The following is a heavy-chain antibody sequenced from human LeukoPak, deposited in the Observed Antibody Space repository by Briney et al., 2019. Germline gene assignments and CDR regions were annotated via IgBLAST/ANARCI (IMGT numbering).Heavy chain of an antibody. V-gene: IGHV4-61*08. Sequence: SETLSLTCTVSGGSISSGDYYWSWIRQPPGKGLEWIGYIYYRGSTNYNPSLKSRVTISVDSSKNQFSLKLSSVTAADTAVYYCARGPWGRDYWGQGTLVTVSS. J-gene: IGHJ4*02. D-gene: IGHD3-16*01. CDR1: GGSISSGDYY. CDR3: ARGPWGRDY. CDR2: IYYRGST.